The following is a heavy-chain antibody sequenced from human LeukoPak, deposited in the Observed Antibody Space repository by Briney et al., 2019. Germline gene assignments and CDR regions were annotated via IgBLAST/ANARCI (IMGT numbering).Heavy chain of an antibody. CDR1: GFIFGNYA. CDR3: AKGKIVDFGFFDN. Sequence: GSLRLSCAGSGFIFGNYAMSWVRQAPGKGLEWVAGITGGVHGTVYADSVRGRFTISRDNSKNMLYLQMNSLRDDDTAVYYCAKGKIVDFGFFDNWGQGTFVTVSS. D-gene: IGHD2-15*01. J-gene: IGHJ4*02. CDR2: ITGGVHGT. V-gene: IGHV3-23*01.